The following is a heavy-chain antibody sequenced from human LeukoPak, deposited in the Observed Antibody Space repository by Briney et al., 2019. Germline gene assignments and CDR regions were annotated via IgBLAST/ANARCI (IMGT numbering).Heavy chain of an antibody. CDR2: ISGSGSST. J-gene: IGHJ4*02. CDR1: GFTFNIYA. V-gene: IGHV3-23*01. D-gene: IGHD1-26*01. CDR3: AKDLSRVGY. Sequence: PGGSLRLSCAASGFTFNIYAMNWVRQASGKGLEWVSTISGSGSSTYYADSVKGRFTISRDNSKNTLYLQMNSLRAEDTAVYYCAKDLSRVGYWGQGTLVTVSS.